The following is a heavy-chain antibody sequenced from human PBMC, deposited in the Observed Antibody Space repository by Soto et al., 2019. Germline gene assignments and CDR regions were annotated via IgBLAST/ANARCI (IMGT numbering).Heavy chain of an antibody. CDR3: ASPSSLTIFKDGMDV. J-gene: IGHJ6*02. CDR1: GYSFTSYW. D-gene: IGHD3-9*01. Sequence: PGESLKISCKGSGYSFTSYWISWVRRMPGKGLEWMGRIDPSDSYTNYSPSFQGHVTISADKSISTAYLQWSSLKASDTAMYYCASPSSLTIFKDGMDVWGQGTTVTVSS. V-gene: IGHV5-10-1*01. CDR2: IDPSDSYT.